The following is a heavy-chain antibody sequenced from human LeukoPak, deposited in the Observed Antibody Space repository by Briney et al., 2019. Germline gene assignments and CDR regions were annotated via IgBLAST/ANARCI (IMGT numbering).Heavy chain of an antibody. CDR1: GFTFSSYG. CDR2: ISYDESNK. D-gene: IGHD2/OR15-2a*01. CDR3: ARDRHYLYDSHNDAFDI. J-gene: IGHJ3*02. V-gene: IGHV3-30*03. Sequence: GGSLRLSCAASGFTFSSYGMHWVRQAPGKGLEWVAVISYDESNKWYADSVKGRFTISRDNAKNSLSLQMNSLRAEDTAVYYCARDRHYLYDSHNDAFDIWGQGTMVTVSS.